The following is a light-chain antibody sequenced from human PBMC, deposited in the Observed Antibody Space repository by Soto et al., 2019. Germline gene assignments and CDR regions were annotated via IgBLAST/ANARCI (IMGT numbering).Light chain of an antibody. J-gene: IGLJ2*01. CDR2: DVS. CDR1: SSDVGGYNY. V-gene: IGLV2-11*01. Sequence: QSVLTQPRSVSGSPGQSVTISCTGTSSDVGGYNYVSWYQQHPGKVPKLMIYDVSERPSGVPDRFSGSKSGNTASLTVSGLQAEDEADYYCCSYAGSNTEVFGGGTKLTVL. CDR3: CSYAGSNTEV.